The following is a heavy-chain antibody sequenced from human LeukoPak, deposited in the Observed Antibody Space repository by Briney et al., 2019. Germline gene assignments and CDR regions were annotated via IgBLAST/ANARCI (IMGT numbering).Heavy chain of an antibody. CDR2: IYPGDSET. CDR1: GYIFTNYW. J-gene: IGHJ4*02. Sequence: GESLKISCKGSGYIFTNYWIGWVRQMPGKGLDLMGIIYPGDSETKYSPSFQGQVTFSADKSISTAYLQWSSLKASDSAIYYCARPSGFSYGRFDHWGQGTLVTVSS. V-gene: IGHV5-51*01. D-gene: IGHD5-18*01. CDR3: ARPSGFSYGRFDH.